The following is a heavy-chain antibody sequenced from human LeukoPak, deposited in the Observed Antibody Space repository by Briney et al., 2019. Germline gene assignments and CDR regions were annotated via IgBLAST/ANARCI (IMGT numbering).Heavy chain of an antibody. D-gene: IGHD5-18*01. V-gene: IGHV1-2*02. J-gene: IGHJ5*02. CDR2: INPNSGGT. Sequence: GASVTVSCKSSGYTFTDYYMHWVRQAPGQGLEWMGWINPNSGGTNYAQKFQGRVTMTRDTSISTAYMELSRLRSDDTAVYCCARARPRYSYGYLPWGQGTLVTVSS. CDR1: GYTFTDYY. CDR3: ARARPRYSYGYLP.